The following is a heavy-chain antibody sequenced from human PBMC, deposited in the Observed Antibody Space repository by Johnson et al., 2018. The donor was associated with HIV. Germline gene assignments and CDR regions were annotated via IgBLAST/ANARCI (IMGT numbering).Heavy chain of an antibody. D-gene: IGHD6-13*01. Sequence: VLLVESGGGLVQPGGSLRLSCAASGFTVSSNYMSWVRQAPGKGLEWVSVIYSGGSTYYADSVKGRITISRDNAKKSLYLQMNSLRAEDTAVYYCARAPYSSSWYRDAFDIWGQGTMVTVSS. V-gene: IGHV3-66*01. CDR2: IYSGGST. CDR1: GFTVSSNY. J-gene: IGHJ3*02. CDR3: ARAPYSSSWYRDAFDI.